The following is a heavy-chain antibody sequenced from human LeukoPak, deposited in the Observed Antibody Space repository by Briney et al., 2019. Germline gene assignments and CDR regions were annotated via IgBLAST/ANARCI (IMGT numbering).Heavy chain of an antibody. D-gene: IGHD1-7*01. CDR2: INRDWSTT. CDR3: AKDLNWNYAVDP. Sequence: GGSLRLSCAASGCTFSNFCMHWVRQAPGKGLVWVSRINRDWSTTDYADSVKGRFTISRDNSKNMLYMKMNSLRAEDTAVYYCAKDLNWNYAVDPWGQGTLVTVSS. V-gene: IGHV3-74*01. CDR1: GCTFSNFC. J-gene: IGHJ5*02.